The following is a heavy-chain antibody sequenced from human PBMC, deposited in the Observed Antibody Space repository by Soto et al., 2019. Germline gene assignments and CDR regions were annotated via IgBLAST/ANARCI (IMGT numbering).Heavy chain of an antibody. V-gene: IGHV5-51*01. CDR3: ARLGVDCSSTSCYAFDI. CDR2: IYPGDSDT. J-gene: IGHJ3*02. Sequence: GESLKISCKGSGYSFTSYWIGWVRQMPGKGLEWMGIIYPGDSDTRYSPSFQGQVTISADKSISTANLQWSSLKASGTAVYYCARLGVDCSSTSCYAFDIWGQGTMVTVSS. CDR1: GYSFTSYW. D-gene: IGHD2-2*01.